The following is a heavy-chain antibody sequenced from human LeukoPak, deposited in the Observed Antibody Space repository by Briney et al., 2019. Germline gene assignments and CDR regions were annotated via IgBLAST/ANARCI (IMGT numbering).Heavy chain of an antibody. CDR3: TTPGELSLGDDAFAF. V-gene: IGHV3-15*01. J-gene: IGHJ3*01. D-gene: IGHD3-16*02. Sequence: PGGSPRLSCADSGFTFSNTWMTCVRQAPGKGLKWVGRIKSRTDGGTTDYAAPVKGRFTISRDDSRNTLYLQMNSLKTEDTAVYYCTTPGELSLGDDAFAFWGQGTLVTVSS. CDR2: IKSRTDGGTT. CDR1: GFTFSNTW.